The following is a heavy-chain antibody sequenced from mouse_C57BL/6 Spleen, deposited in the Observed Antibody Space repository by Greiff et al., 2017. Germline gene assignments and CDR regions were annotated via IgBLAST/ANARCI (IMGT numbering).Heavy chain of an antibody. CDR2: ISDGGSYT. V-gene: IGHV5-4*01. J-gene: IGHJ4*01. CDR1: GFTFSSYA. D-gene: IGHD4-1*02. CDR3: ARGGQLGRYAMDY. Sequence: EVQGVESGGGLVKPGGSLKLSCAASGFTFSSYAMSWVRQTPEKRLEWVATISDGGSYTYYPDNVKGRFTISRDNAKNNLYLQMSHLKSEDTAMDYCARGGQLGRYAMDYWGQGTSVTVSS.